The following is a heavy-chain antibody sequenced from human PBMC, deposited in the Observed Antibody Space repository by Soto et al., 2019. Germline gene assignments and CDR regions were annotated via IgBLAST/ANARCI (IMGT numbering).Heavy chain of an antibody. V-gene: IGHV3-23*01. Sequence: GGSLRLSCAASGFTFSSYGMSWVRQAPGKGLEWVSGISGSGVSTYYADSVKGRFTISRDNSKNTLYLQMNSLRDEDTAIYYCARFSSSRSNFDYWGQGT. D-gene: IGHD6-13*01. J-gene: IGHJ4*02. CDR1: GFTFSSYG. CDR2: ISGSGVST. CDR3: ARFSSSRSNFDY.